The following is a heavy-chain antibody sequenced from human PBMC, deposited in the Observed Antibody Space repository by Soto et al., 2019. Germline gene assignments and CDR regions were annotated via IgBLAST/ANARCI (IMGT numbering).Heavy chain of an antibody. V-gene: IGHV5-51*01. J-gene: IGHJ4*02. Sequence: WIRQPPGKGLEWMGIIYPGDSDTRYSPSFQGQVTISADKSISTAYLQWSSLRASDTAMYYCASGEWGYSYGPIDYWGQGTLVTVSS. CDR3: ASGEWGYSYGPIDY. CDR2: IYPGDSDT. D-gene: IGHD5-18*01.